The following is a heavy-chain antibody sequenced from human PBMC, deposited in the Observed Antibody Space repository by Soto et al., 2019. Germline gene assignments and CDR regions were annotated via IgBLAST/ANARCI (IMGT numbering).Heavy chain of an antibody. CDR1: EFTFSSYA. J-gene: IGHJ3*02. D-gene: IGHD1-26*01. CDR3: AKVPTGEMGTVFQAFDI. CDR2: ISGSGGST. Sequence: ELQLLESGGGLVQPGGSLRLSCVASEFTFSSYAMSWVRQAPGKGLEWVSAISGSGGSTYYADSVKGRFAVSRDNSKSTLYLQMNSLRDDDTAVYYCAKVPTGEMGTVFQAFDIWGQGTMVTVSS. V-gene: IGHV3-23*01.